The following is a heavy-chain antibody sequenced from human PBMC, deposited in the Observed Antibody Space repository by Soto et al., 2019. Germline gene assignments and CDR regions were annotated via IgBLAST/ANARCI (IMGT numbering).Heavy chain of an antibody. CDR1: GFTFSSYE. J-gene: IGHJ4*02. Sequence: GSLRLSCAASGFTFSSYEMNWVRRAPGKGRGWVSYFSSSGSTIYYADSVRGRFTISRDNAKNSLYLQMNSLRAEDTAVYYCARDRGYCSSTSCYQDYWGQGTLVTVSS. CDR2: FSSSGSTI. CDR3: ARDRGYCSSTSCYQDY. V-gene: IGHV3-48*03. D-gene: IGHD2-2*01.